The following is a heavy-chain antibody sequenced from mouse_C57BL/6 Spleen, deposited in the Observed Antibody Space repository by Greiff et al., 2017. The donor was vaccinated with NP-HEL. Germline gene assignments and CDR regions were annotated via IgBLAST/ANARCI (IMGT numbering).Heavy chain of an antibody. D-gene: IGHD2-3*01. CDR3: TRRWPDY. CDR1: GYTFTDYE. CDR2: IDPETGGT. Sequence: VQLMESGAELVRPGASVTLSCKASGYTFTDYEMHWVKQTPVHGLEWIGAIDPETGGTAYNQKFKGKAILTADKSSSTAYMELRSLTSEDSAVYYCTRRWPDYWGQGTTLTVSS. J-gene: IGHJ2*01. V-gene: IGHV1-15*01.